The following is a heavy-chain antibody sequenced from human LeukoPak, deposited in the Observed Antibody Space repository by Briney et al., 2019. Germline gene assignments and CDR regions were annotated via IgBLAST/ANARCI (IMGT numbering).Heavy chain of an antibody. V-gene: IGHV3-74*01. CDR2: ITSDGTTA. CDR3: ARHLTYGGWDS. Sequence: PGGSLRLSCAASGFAFNTYWMQWVRQAPGKGLVWVSRITSDGTTASYADSVKGRFTVSRDNAKNTLYLQMNSLRAEDTAVYLCARHLTYGGWDSWGQGTLVTVSS. J-gene: IGHJ4*02. D-gene: IGHD4-23*01. CDR1: GFAFNTYW.